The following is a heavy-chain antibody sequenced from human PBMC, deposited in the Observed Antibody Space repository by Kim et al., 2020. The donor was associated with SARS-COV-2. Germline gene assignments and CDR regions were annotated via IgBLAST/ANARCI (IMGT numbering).Heavy chain of an antibody. CDR1: GFTFSSYW. D-gene: IGHD5-18*01. CDR2: INSDGSST. Sequence: GGSLRLSCAASGFTFSSYWMHWVRQAPGKGLVWVSRINSDGSSTSYADSVKGRFTISRDNAKNTLYLQMNSLRAEDTAVYYCAPSPGYSYGRGLDPWGQGTLVTVSS. CDR3: APSPGYSYGRGLDP. J-gene: IGHJ5*02. V-gene: IGHV3-74*01.